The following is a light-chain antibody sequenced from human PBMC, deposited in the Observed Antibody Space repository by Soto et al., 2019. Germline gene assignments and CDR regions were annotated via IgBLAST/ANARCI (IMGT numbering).Light chain of an antibody. CDR3: QQGDSFPWT. J-gene: IGKJ1*01. CDR2: STS. V-gene: IGKV1-12*02. CDR1: QGIANW. Sequence: DIQMTQSPSSVSASVGDRVTITCRASQGIANWLAWYQQKPGTAPKLLIYSTSRLQNGVPSRFSGGGSVTDFTLTITSLQPEDFATYQCQQGDSFPWTFGQGTKVEIK.